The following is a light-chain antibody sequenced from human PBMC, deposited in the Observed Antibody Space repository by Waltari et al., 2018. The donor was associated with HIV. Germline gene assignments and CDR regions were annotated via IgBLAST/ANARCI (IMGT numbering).Light chain of an antibody. J-gene: IGKJ4*01. CDR3: QQHNSYPPT. CDR1: QGIGDD. V-gene: IGKV1-17*01. Sequence: DIQMTQSPSALSASVGDRVTITCRASQGIGDDLGWFQQKPGKAPTRLIYATSSLQSGVPSRFSGSGSGTEFTLTISSLQPEDFATYYCQQHNSYPPTFGGGTKVEIK. CDR2: ATS.